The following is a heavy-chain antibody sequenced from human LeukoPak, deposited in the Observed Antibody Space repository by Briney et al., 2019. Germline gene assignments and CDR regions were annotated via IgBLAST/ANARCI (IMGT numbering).Heavy chain of an antibody. J-gene: IGHJ6*04. D-gene: IGHD3-10*02. CDR2: ISSSGSNI. Sequence: PEGSLRLSCTASGFKFNDYGMTWVRQAPGKGLEWVSYISSSGSNIYYADSVKGRFTISRDNAKNSLYLQMNSLRAEDTAVYYCAELGITMIGGVWGKGTTVTISS. CDR3: AELGITMIGGV. V-gene: IGHV3-48*03. CDR1: GFKFNDYG.